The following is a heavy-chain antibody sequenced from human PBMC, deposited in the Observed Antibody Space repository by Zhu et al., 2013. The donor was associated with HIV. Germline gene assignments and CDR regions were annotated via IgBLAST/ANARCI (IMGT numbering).Heavy chain of an antibody. Sequence: QVQLVQSGAEVKKPGSSVKVSCKASGGTFSSYTISWVRQAPGQGLEWMGRIIPILGIANYAQKFQGRVTITADKSTSTAYMELSSLRSEDTAVYYCARDNSGYYYSYFDYWGQGTLVTRLL. V-gene: IGHV1-69*08. CDR1: GGTFSSYT. CDR2: IIPILGIA. J-gene: IGHJ4*02. D-gene: IGHD3-22*01. CDR3: ARDNSGYYYSYFDY.